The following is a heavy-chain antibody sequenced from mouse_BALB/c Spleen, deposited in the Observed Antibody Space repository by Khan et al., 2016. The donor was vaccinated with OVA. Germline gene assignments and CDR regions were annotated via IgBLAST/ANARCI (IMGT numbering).Heavy chain of an antibody. J-gene: IGHJ2*01. CDR3: ARSVTITTVVATYFDY. CDR2: ISYSGRT. V-gene: IGHV3-2*02. D-gene: IGHD1-1*01. CDR1: GYSITSDYA. Sequence: EVQLQESGPGLVKPSQSLSLTCTVTGYSITSDYAWNWIRQFPGNKLEWRGYISYSGRTSYNPSIKSRITITRDTSKNKFFLQLNSVTTEDTATYYCARSVTITTVVATYFDYWGQGTTLTVSS.